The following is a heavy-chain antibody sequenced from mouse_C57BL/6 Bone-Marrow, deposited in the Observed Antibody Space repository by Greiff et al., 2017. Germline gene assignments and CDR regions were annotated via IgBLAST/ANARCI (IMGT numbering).Heavy chain of an antibody. D-gene: IGHD1-1*01. CDR2: INPSNGGT. V-gene: IGHV1-53*01. CDR3: ARSNYGSFYWYFDV. Sequence: QVHVKQPGPELVKPGASVKLSCKASGYTFTSYWMHWVKQRPGQGLEWIGNINPSNGGTNYNEKFKGQATLTVDKSSSTAYMQLSSLTSEDSAVYYLARSNYGSFYWYFDVWGTGTTVTVSS. J-gene: IGHJ1*03. CDR1: GYTFTSYW.